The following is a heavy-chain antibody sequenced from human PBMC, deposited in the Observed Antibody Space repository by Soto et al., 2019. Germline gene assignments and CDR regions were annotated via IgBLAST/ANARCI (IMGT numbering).Heavy chain of an antibody. CDR2: IYYSGST. V-gene: IGHV4-31*03. J-gene: IGHJ6*02. CDR1: GGSISSGGYY. D-gene: IGHD5-18*01. Sequence: SETLSLTCTVSGGSISSGGYYWSWIRQHPGKGLEWIGYIYYSGSTYYNPSLKSRVTISVDTSKNQFSLKLSSVTAADTAVYYCARDRDTAMVTRSRYGMDVWGQGTTVTVSS. CDR3: ARDRDTAMVTRSRYGMDV.